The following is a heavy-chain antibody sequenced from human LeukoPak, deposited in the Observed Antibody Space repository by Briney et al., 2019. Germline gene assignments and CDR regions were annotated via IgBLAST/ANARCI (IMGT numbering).Heavy chain of an antibody. Sequence: VSSEKVSCKTSGDTFTGYGINWVRQAPGQGLEWMGWISASNGNTNYAQKLQGRVTMTTDTSTSTAYMELRSLRSDDTAVYFCARDLHPGLDYSDSSGYGGYYWGQGTLVTVSS. CDR3: ARDLHPGLDYSDSSGYGGYY. J-gene: IGHJ4*02. D-gene: IGHD3-22*01. CDR2: ISASNGNT. CDR1: GDTFTGYG. V-gene: IGHV1-18*01.